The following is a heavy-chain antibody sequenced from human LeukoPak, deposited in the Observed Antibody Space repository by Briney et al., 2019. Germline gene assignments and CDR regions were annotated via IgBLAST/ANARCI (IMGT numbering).Heavy chain of an antibody. CDR1: GFTFSDYY. D-gene: IGHD5-12*01. CDR2: ISSSGSTI. CDR3: ARDQGSGYDYSAY. V-gene: IGHV3-11*04. J-gene: IGHJ1*01. Sequence: PGGSLRLSCAASGFTFSDYYMSWIRQAPGKGLEWVSYISSSGSTIYYADSVKGRFTISRDNAKNSLYLQMYSLRAEDTAVYYCARDQGSGYDYSAYWGQGTLVTVSS.